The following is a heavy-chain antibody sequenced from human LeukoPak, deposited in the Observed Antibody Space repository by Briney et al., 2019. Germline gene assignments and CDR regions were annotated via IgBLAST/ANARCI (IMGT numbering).Heavy chain of an antibody. V-gene: IGHV4-30-2*01. CDR2: IYHSGST. J-gene: IGHJ5*02. CDR1: GGSISSGGYS. Sequence: SETLSLTCAVSGGSISSGGYSWSWIRQPPGKGLEWIGYIYHSGSTNYNPSLKSRVTISVDTSKNQFSLKLSSVTAADTAVYYCARALFDPWGQGTLVTVSS. CDR3: ARALFDP.